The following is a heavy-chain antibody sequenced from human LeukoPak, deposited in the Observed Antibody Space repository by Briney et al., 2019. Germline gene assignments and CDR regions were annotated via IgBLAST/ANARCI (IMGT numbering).Heavy chain of an antibody. Sequence: SSETLSLTCTVSGGSISSYYWSWIRQPPGKGLEWIGYIYYSGSTNYNPSLKSRVTISVDTSKNQFSLKLSSVTAADTAVYYCARGGYCSSTSCYRPADAFDIWGQGTMVTVSS. CDR3: ARGGYCSSTSCYRPADAFDI. V-gene: IGHV4-59*01. J-gene: IGHJ3*02. CDR1: GGSISSYY. CDR2: IYYSGST. D-gene: IGHD2-2*02.